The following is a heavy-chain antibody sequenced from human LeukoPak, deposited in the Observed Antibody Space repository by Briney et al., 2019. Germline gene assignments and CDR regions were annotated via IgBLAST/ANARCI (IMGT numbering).Heavy chain of an antibody. D-gene: IGHD5-12*01. Sequence: SETLSLTCTVSGGSISSYYWSWIRQPPGKGLEWIGYIYYSGSTNYNPSLKSRVTISVDTSKNQFSLKLSSVTAADTAVYYCARGRYTDWYFDLWGRGTLVTVSS. J-gene: IGHJ2*01. CDR1: GGSISSYY. V-gene: IGHV4-59*01. CDR3: ARGRYTDWYFDL. CDR2: IYYSGST.